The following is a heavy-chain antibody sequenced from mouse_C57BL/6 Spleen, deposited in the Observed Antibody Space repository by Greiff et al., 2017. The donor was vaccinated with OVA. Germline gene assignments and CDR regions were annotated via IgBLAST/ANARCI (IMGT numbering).Heavy chain of an antibody. V-gene: IGHV5-4*03. D-gene: IGHD1-1*01. CDR3: ARAVTTVVATGYFDV. Sequence: EVMLVESGGGLVKPGGSLKLSCAASGFTFSSYAMSWVRQTPEKRLERVATISDGGSYTYYPDNVKGRFTISRDNAKNNLYLQMSHLKSEDTAMYYCARAVTTVVATGYFDVWGTGTTVTVSS. CDR2: ISDGGSYT. J-gene: IGHJ1*03. CDR1: GFTFSSYA.